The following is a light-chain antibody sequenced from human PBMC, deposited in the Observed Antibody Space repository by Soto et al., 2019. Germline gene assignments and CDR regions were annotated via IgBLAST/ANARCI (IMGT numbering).Light chain of an antibody. Sequence: EIVMTQSPDTLSVSPGERATLSCRASQSVSSNLAWYQQKPGQAPRLLIYGASTRATGIPARFSGSGSGTEFTLTISSLQSEDFAVYYCQQYGSSPKTFGQGTKVDIK. J-gene: IGKJ1*01. CDR1: QSVSSN. CDR3: QQYGSSPKT. CDR2: GAS. V-gene: IGKV3-15*01.